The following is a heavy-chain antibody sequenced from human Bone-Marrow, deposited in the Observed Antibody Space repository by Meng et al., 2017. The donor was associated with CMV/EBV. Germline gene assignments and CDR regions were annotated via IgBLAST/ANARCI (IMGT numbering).Heavy chain of an antibody. CDR1: GDSVSGHSAV. V-gene: IGHV6-1*01. J-gene: IGHJ4*02. CDR2: TYYRSKWYT. D-gene: IGHD3-3*01. Sequence: SETLSLTCAISGDSVSGHSAVWNWIRQSPSRGLEWLGRTYYRSKWYTDYAVSLKSRRAINPDTSKNQFSLRLNSVIPEDTAVYYCVRGNFWSGYSYWGQGTLVTVSS. CDR3: VRGNFWSGYSY.